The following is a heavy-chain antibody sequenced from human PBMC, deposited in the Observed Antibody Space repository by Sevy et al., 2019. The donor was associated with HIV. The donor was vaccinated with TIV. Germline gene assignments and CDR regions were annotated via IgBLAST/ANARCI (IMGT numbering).Heavy chain of an antibody. CDR3: ASDGPHCSGGSCYGGSY. CDR2: ISSSSSTI. J-gene: IGHJ4*02. Sequence: GSLRLSCAASGFTFSSYSMNWVRQAPGKGLEWVSYISSSSSTIYYADSVKGRFTISRDNAKNSLYLQMNSLRDEDTAVYYCASDGPHCSGGSCYGGSYWGQGTLVTVSS. CDR1: GFTFSSYS. V-gene: IGHV3-48*02. D-gene: IGHD2-15*01.